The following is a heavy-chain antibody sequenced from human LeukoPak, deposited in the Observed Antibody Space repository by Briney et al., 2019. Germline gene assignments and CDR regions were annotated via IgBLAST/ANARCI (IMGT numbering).Heavy chain of an antibody. D-gene: IGHD2-21*02. J-gene: IGHJ4*02. V-gene: IGHV4-34*01. CDR3: ASSGGNSPLDY. CDR2: INHSGST. CDR1: GGSFSGYY. Sequence: SETLSLTCAVYGGSFSGYYWSWIRQPPGKGLEWIGEINHSGSTNYNPSLKSRVTISVDTSKNQFSLKLSSVTAADTAVYYCASSGGNSPLDYWGQGTLVTVSS.